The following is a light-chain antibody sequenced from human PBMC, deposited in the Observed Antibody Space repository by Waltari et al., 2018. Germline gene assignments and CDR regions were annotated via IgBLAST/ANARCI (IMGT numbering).Light chain of an antibody. Sequence: QSVLTQPPSASGTPGQRVTISCSGSSSNIGSNYVYWYQQLPGTAPKLLIYHNNQRPSGVPDRFSGSKSGTSASLAISGLRSEDEADYYCAAWDDSLGGRVIFGGGTKLTVL. CDR2: HNN. J-gene: IGLJ2*01. CDR3: AAWDDSLGGRVI. V-gene: IGLV1-47*01. CDR1: SSNIGSNY.